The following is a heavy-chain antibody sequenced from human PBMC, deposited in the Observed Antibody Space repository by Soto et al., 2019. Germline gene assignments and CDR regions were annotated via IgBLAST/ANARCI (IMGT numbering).Heavy chain of an antibody. CDR3: ARVAISGYSMDAFDI. V-gene: IGHV4-30-2*01. D-gene: IGHD5-18*01. Sequence: SETLSLTCAVSGGSISSGGYSWSWIRQPPGKGLEWIGYIYHSGSTYYNPSLKSRVTISVDRSKNQFSLKLSSVTAADTAVYYCARVAISGYSMDAFDIWGPGTMLTGSS. J-gene: IGHJ3*02. CDR2: IYHSGST. CDR1: GGSISSGGYS.